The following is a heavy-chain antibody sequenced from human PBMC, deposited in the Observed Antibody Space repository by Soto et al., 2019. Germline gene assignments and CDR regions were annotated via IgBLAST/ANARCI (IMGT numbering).Heavy chain of an antibody. CDR1: GGSVSSGSYY. D-gene: IGHD6-19*01. CDR3: ALDFLRGLAVAGYDY. J-gene: IGHJ4*02. V-gene: IGHV4-61*01. CDR2: IYYSGST. Sequence: TSETLSLTCTVSGGSVSSGSYYWSWIRQPPGKGLEWIGYIYYSGSTNYNPSLKSRVTISVDTSKNQFSLKLSSVTAADTAVYYCALDFLRGLAVAGYDYWGQGTLVTVSS.